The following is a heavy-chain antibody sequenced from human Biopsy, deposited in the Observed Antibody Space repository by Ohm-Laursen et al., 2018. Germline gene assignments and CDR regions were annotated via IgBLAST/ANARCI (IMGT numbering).Heavy chain of an antibody. CDR1: GESSSGYF. J-gene: IGHJ6*02. V-gene: IGHV4-34*01. CDR3: ARGSGYFKLDV. Sequence: PPGTLSLTCAVNGESSSGYFWNWIRQLPGKGLEWIGEINQSGSTKYNPSLKRRATLSADSSNSQFSLRLTSVTAADTAIYYCARGSGYFKLDVWGQGTTVTASS. CDR2: INQSGST. D-gene: IGHD5-12*01.